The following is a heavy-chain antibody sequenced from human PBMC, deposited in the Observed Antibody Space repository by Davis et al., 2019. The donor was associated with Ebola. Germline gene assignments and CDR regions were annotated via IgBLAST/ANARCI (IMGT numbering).Heavy chain of an antibody. J-gene: IGHJ5*02. CDR1: GYSFTGYW. Sequence: GESLKISCKGYGYSFTGYWIGWVRQMPGKGLEWMGIIYPGDSHARYSPSFQGQVTISADKSISTAYLQWSSLKASDTAMYYCARQGYCNSTSCNNWFDPWGQGTLVTVSS. CDR3: ARQGYCNSTSCNNWFDP. CDR2: IYPGDSHA. V-gene: IGHV5-51*01. D-gene: IGHD2-2*01.